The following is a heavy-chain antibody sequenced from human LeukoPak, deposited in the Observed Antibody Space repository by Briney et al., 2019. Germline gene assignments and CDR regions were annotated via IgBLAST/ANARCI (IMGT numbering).Heavy chain of an antibody. CDR1: GGSISSYY. J-gene: IGHJ4*02. CDR2: IYYSGST. Sequence: SETLSLTCTVSGGSISSYYWSWIRQPPGKGLEWIGYIYYSGSTNYNPSLKSRVTISVDTSKNQFSLKLSSVTAADTAVYYCARGGYSYGQGGFDYWGQGTLVTVSS. V-gene: IGHV4-59*12. CDR3: ARGGYSYGQGGFDY. D-gene: IGHD5-18*01.